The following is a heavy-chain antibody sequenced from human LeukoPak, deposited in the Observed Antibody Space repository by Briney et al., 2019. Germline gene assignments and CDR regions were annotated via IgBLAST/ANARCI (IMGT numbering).Heavy chain of an antibody. V-gene: IGHV3-11*01. J-gene: IGHJ3*02. CDR1: GFTFSDYY. CDR3: ARADYDFWSGYSDDAFDI. CDR2: ISSSGSTI. Sequence: GGPLRLSCAASGFTFSDYYMSWIRQAPGKGLEWVSYISSSGSTIYYADSVKGRFTISRDNAKNSLHLQMNSLRAEDTAVYYCARADYDFWSGYSDDAFDIWGQGTMVTVSS. D-gene: IGHD3-3*01.